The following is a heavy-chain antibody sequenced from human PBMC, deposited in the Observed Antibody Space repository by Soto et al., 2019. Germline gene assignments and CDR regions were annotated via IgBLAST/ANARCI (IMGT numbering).Heavy chain of an antibody. V-gene: IGHV4-59*01. CDR2: IYYSGST. J-gene: IGHJ4*02. CDR3: ARVQSGWLDWYVDY. CDR1: GGTISSYY. D-gene: IGHD6-19*01. Sequence: PSETLSLTCTVSGGTISSYYWSWIRQTPGKGLEWIGYIYYSGSTNYNPSLKSRVTISVDTSKNQFSLKLSSVTAADTAVYYCARVQSGWLDWYVDYWGQGTLVTVSS.